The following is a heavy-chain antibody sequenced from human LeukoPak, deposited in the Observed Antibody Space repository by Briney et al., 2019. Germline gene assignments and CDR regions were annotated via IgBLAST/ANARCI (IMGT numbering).Heavy chain of an antibody. CDR1: GYSISSGYY. D-gene: IGHD1-26*01. J-gene: IGHJ6*03. Sequence: SETLSLTCTVSGYSISSGYYWGWIRQPPGKGLEWIGTIYRSGSTYSNPSLRGRVTISVNTSKNQFSLKLSSVTAADTAVYYCARTGAGYYYYYMDVWGKGTTVTVSS. V-gene: IGHV4-38-2*02. CDR3: ARTGAGYYYYYMDV. CDR2: IYRSGST.